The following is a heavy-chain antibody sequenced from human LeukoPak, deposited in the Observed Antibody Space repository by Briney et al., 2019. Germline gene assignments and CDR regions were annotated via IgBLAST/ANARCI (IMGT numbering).Heavy chain of an antibody. J-gene: IGHJ5*02. D-gene: IGHD4-23*01. V-gene: IGHV1-69*04. CDR3: ATDYGGNSHWFDP. Sequence: SVKVSCKASGGTFSSYAISWVRQAPGQGLEWMGRIIPILGIANYAQKFQGRVTITADKSTSTAYMELSSLRSEDTAVYYCATDYGGNSHWFDPWGQGTLVTVSS. CDR2: IIPILGIA. CDR1: GGTFSSYA.